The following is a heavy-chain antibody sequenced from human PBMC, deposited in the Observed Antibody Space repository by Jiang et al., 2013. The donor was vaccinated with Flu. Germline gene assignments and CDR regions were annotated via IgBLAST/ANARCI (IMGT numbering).Heavy chain of an antibody. J-gene: IGHJ4*02. CDR2: ISTSGSYT. Sequence: QLLESGGDLVKPGGSLRLSCATSGFTFSDYYMTWIRQAPGRGLEWISYISTSGSYTGYADSVKGRFTISRDNTENLLFLQMNSLRAEDTAVYYCAIHGSSWGQGTLVTVSS. V-gene: IGHV3-11*03. CDR3: AIHGSS. CDR1: GFTFSDYY. D-gene: IGHD5-24*01.